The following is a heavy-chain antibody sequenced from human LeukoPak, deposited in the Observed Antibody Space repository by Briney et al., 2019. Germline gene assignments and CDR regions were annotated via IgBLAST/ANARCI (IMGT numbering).Heavy chain of an antibody. J-gene: IGHJ3*02. V-gene: IGHV3-9*01. Sequence: GGSLRLSCAASGFIFDDHGMHWVRQAPGKGLEWVSGISWSSGIIGYADSVKGRFTISRDNAKNSLYLQMESLGAEDTAVYYCAKDTGSPADAITMEDNAFDIWGQGTMVTVSS. CDR1: GFIFDDHG. D-gene: IGHD3-3*01. CDR3: AKDTGSPADAITMEDNAFDI. CDR2: ISWSSGII.